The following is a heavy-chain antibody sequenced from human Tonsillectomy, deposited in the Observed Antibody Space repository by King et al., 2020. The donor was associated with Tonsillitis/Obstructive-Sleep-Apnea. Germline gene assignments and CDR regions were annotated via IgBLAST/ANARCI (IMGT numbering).Heavy chain of an antibody. D-gene: IGHD2-21*01. CDR3: ARLREFLYDY. CDR1: GFTVSSNY. V-gene: IGHV3-66*04. CDR2: IYIGGRT. Sequence: LQLVQSGGGLVQPGGSLRLSCSASGFTVSSNYMSWVRQAPGKGLEWVSVIYIGGRTYYADSVKGRFTISRDNSKNTPYFQMNSLRAEVTAVYYCARLREFLYDYWGQGTLVTVSS. J-gene: IGHJ4*02.